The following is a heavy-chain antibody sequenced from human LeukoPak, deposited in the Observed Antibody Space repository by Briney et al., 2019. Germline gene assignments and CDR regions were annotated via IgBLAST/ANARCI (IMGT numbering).Heavy chain of an antibody. CDR3: ARDRYYGSGSYFY. J-gene: IGHJ4*02. CDR1: GLTFSSYW. CDR2: IKQDGSEK. V-gene: IGHV3-7*01. D-gene: IGHD3-10*01. Sequence: GGSLRLSCAASGLTFSSYWMSWVRQAPGKGLEWVANIKQDGSEKYYVDSVKGRFTISRDNAKNSLYLQMNSLRAEDTAVYYCARDRYYGSGSYFYWGQGTLVTVSS.